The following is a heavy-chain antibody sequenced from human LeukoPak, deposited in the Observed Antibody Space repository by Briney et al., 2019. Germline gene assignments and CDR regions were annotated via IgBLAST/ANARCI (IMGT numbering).Heavy chain of an antibody. CDR2: IIPIFGAA. Sequence: SVKVSCKASGGTFSSYAISWVRQAPGQGLEWMGGIIPIFGAANYAQKFQGRVTITADESTSTAYMELSSLRSEDTAVYYCARDLRRAAAGLDYWGQGTLVTVSS. V-gene: IGHV1-69*13. CDR3: ARDLRRAAAGLDY. CDR1: GGTFSSYA. D-gene: IGHD6-13*01. J-gene: IGHJ4*02.